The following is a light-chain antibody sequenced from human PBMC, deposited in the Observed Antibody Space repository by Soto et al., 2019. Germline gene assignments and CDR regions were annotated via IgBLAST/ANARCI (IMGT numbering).Light chain of an antibody. V-gene: IGKV3-15*01. CDR3: QQYNSWPQT. CDR1: ETVSTN. CDR2: DVS. J-gene: IGKJ1*01. Sequence: ETVLTQSPAILSVSPGERVTLSCRASETVSTNLAWYQQRPGQAPRLLIYDVSXXXXXXXXXXSGRRSGTEFTLTISSLQSEDFAVYYCQQYNSWPQTFGQGTTVDIK.